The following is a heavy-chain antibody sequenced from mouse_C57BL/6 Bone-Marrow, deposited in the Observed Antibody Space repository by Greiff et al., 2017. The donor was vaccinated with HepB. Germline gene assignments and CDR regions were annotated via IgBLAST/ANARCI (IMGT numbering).Heavy chain of an antibody. CDR1: GYSFTGYY. J-gene: IGHJ2*01. CDR2: IYPYNGVS. Sequence: VQLQQSGPELVKPGASVKISCKASGYSFTGYYMHWVKQSHGNILDWIGYIYPYNGVSSYNQKFKGKATLTVDKSSSTASMELRSLTSEDSAVYYCARCPYDYGGSTNYFDYWGQGTTLTVSS. CDR3: ARCPYDYGGSTNYFDY. D-gene: IGHD2-4*01. V-gene: IGHV1-31*01.